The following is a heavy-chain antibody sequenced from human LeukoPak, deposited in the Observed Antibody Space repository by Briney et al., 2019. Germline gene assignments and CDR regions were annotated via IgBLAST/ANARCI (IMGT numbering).Heavy chain of an antibody. J-gene: IGHJ6*03. CDR3: ARDLGYCSSTSCYYYMDV. CDR2: IYPSSGST. D-gene: IGHD2-2*01. CDR1: GYTFTSYN. Sequence: ASVKVSCKASGYTFTSYNMHWVRQTPGQGREWMGIIYPSSGSTSYAQKFQGRVTMTRDTSTSTVYMELSSLRSEDTAVYYCARDLGYCSSTSCYYYMDVWGKGTPVTVS. V-gene: IGHV1-46*03.